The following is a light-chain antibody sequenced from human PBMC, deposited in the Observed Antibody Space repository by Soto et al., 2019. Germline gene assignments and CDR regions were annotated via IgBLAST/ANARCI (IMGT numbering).Light chain of an antibody. CDR3: SSYAGSNNLGV. CDR1: SSDDGGYNY. V-gene: IGLV2-8*01. CDR2: EVS. J-gene: IGLJ2*01. Sequence: QSVLTQLPSASGSPGQSVTISCTGTSSDDGGYNYVSWYQQHPGKAPKLMIYEVSKRPSGVPDRFSGSKSGNTASLTVSGFQAEDEADYYCSSYAGSNNLGVFGGGTKLTVL.